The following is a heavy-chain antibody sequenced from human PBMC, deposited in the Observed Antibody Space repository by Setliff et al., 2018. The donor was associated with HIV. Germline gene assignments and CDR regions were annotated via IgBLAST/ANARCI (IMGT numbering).Heavy chain of an antibody. CDR1: GYTFTSYG. J-gene: IGHJ6*03. V-gene: IGHV1-18*01. CDR2: ISAYNGYT. CDR3: ARGYPSSPYYYYMDV. D-gene: IGHD5-12*01. Sequence: ASVKVSCKASGYTFTSYGITWVRQAPGQGLEWMGWISAYNGYTNYAQKFQGRVTMTRDTPTSTVYMELSSLRSEDTAVYNCARGYPSSPYYYYMDVWRKGTTVTVSS.